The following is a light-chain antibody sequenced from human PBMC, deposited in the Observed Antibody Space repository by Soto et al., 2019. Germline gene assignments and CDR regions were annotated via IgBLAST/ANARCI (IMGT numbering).Light chain of an antibody. Sequence: IQMTQSPSSLSSSVGDRVTITCRASQSISSYLNWYQQKPGKAPKLLIYAASSLQSVVPSRFSGSGSGTDFTLTISSLQPEDFATYYCQQSYSTPRTFGQGTKVDIK. V-gene: IGKV1-39*01. CDR2: AAS. CDR1: QSISSY. CDR3: QQSYSTPRT. J-gene: IGKJ1*01.